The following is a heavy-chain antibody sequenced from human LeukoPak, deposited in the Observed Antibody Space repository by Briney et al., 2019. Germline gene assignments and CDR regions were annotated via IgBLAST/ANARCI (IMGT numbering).Heavy chain of an antibody. Sequence: GGSLRLSCAASGFTFSNYAMSWVRQAPGKGLEWVSAITSGGGSTYYADSVKGRFAISRDNSKNALYLQMNSLRAEDTAVYYCAREKTIFGVVPMDYFDYWGQGTLVTVSS. V-gene: IGHV3-23*01. CDR1: GFTFSNYA. CDR2: ITSGGGST. D-gene: IGHD3-3*01. CDR3: AREKTIFGVVPMDYFDY. J-gene: IGHJ4*02.